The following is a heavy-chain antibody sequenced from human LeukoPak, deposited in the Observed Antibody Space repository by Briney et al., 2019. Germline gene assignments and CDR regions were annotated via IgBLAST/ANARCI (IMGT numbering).Heavy chain of an antibody. V-gene: IGHV3-30*02. Sequence: GGSLRLSCAASGFTFSSYGMHWVRQAPGKGLEWVAFIRYDGSNKYYADSVKGRFTISRDNSKNTLYLQMNSLRAEDTAVYYCARDKMTTMGITGVDPWGQGTLVTVSS. CDR1: GFTFSSYG. D-gene: IGHD5-24*01. CDR2: IRYDGSNK. J-gene: IGHJ5*02. CDR3: ARDKMTTMGITGVDP.